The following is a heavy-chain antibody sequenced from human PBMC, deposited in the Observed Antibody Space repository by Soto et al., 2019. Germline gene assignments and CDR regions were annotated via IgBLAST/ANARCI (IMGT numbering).Heavy chain of an antibody. CDR1: ESLFNGYG. Sequence: LVESGGGVVQPGTSLRLSCEAYESLFNGYGMHWVRQAPGKGLEWVAVIWYDGSQKYYADSVKGRFTISRDNSKNMLYLQMDSLRAEDTALYYCARYGIGGTAFRGFCDHWGQGTLVTVSS. V-gene: IGHV3-33*01. D-gene: IGHD1-7*01. CDR3: ARYGIGGTAFRGFCDH. J-gene: IGHJ4*02. CDR2: IWYDGSQK.